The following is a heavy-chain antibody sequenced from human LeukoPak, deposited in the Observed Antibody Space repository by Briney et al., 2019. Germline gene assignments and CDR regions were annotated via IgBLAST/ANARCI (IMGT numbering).Heavy chain of an antibody. Sequence: GGSLRLSCTASGLVFSSYTMTWVRQAPGKGLERVSSITGSSSYIYYEDSVKGRLTISRDNAKKSVYLQMNSLRAEDTAVYYCASYYDSSGCDYWGQGALVIVSS. CDR2: ITGSSSYI. V-gene: IGHV3-21*01. CDR1: GLVFSSYT. D-gene: IGHD3-22*01. J-gene: IGHJ4*02. CDR3: ASYYDSSGCDY.